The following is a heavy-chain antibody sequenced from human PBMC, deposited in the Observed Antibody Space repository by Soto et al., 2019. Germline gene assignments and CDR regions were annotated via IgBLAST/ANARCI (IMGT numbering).Heavy chain of an antibody. CDR1: GFTFSSYA. J-gene: IGHJ6*02. Sequence: SLRLSCAASGFTFSSYAMHWVRQAPGKGLEWVAVISYDGSNKYYADSVKGRFTISRDNSKNTLYLQMNSLRAEDTAVYYCARADTAMVSTYYYYYYGMDVWGQGTTVTVSS. V-gene: IGHV3-30-3*01. D-gene: IGHD5-18*01. CDR3: ARADTAMVSTYYYYYYGMDV. CDR2: ISYDGSNK.